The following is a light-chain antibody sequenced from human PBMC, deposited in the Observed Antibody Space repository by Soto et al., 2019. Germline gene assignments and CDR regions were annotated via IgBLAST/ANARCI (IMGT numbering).Light chain of an antibody. Sequence: QSALTQPASVSGSPGQSITISCTGTSSDVGCYNYVSWYQQHPGKAPKLMIYDVSNRPSGVSNRFSGSKSGNTASLTISGLQAEDEADYYCSSYTSSSPLVFGGGTKVTVL. V-gene: IGLV2-14*01. CDR2: DVS. CDR1: SSDVGCYNY. CDR3: SSYTSSSPLV. J-gene: IGLJ2*01.